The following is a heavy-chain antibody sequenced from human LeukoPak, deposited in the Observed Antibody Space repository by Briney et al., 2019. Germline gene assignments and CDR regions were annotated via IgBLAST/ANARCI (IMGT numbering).Heavy chain of an antibody. J-gene: IGHJ4*02. CDR1: GFTFSSYA. Sequence: GGSLSLSCAASGFTFSSYAMHWVRQAPGKGLEWVAVISYDGSNKYYADSVKGRFTISRDNSKNTLYLQMNSLRAEDTAVYYCAKERYCSGGNCYPDDNWGQGTLVTVSS. D-gene: IGHD2-15*01. CDR3: AKERYCSGGNCYPDDN. V-gene: IGHV3-30*04. CDR2: ISYDGSNK.